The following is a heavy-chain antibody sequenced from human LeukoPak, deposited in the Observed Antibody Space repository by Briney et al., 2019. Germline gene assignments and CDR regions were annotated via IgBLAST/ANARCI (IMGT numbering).Heavy chain of an antibody. V-gene: IGHV3-74*01. D-gene: IGHD2-8*01. CDR2: IYEKGSVR. J-gene: IGHJ4*02. CDR1: GFPLSSYW. CDR3: VRDLILVWTPGDDFDF. Sequence: GGSLRLSCAVSGFPLSSYWMHWVRQAPGKGLEWVSRIYEKGSVRTYADCVKGRFTVSRDNAKQTVYLQMNSLKVEDTAVYYCVRDLILVWTPGDDFDFWGQGTLVTVSS.